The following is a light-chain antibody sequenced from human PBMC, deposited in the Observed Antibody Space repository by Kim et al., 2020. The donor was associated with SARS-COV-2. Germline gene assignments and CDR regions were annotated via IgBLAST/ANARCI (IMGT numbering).Light chain of an antibody. CDR3: CSYAGSNTIV. Sequence: GQSITTAWTGTSSDIGSYNFVSWYQQHPGKAPRLMIYEVTKRPSGVSNRFSGSKSGNRASLTISGLQAEDEADYSCCSYAGSNTIVFGTGTKVTVL. CDR2: EVT. CDR1: SSDIGSYNF. J-gene: IGLJ1*01. V-gene: IGLV2-23*02.